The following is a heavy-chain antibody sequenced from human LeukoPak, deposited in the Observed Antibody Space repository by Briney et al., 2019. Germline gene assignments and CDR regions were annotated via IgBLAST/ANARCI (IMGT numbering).Heavy chain of an antibody. D-gene: IGHD6-19*01. CDR2: ISSSSSYI. CDR3: ASGAVAGLDY. V-gene: IGHV3-21*01. Sequence: PGGSLRLSCAASGFTFSSYSMNWVRQAPGKGLEWVSSISSSSSYIYYADSVKGRFTIPRDNAKNSLYLQMNSLRAEDTAVYYCASGAVAGLDYWGQGTLVTVSS. J-gene: IGHJ4*02. CDR1: GFTFSSYS.